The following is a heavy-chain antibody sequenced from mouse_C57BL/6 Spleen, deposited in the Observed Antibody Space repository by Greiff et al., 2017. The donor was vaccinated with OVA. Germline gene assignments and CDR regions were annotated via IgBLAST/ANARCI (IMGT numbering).Heavy chain of an antibody. J-gene: IGHJ4*01. CDR2: ISSGSSTI. V-gene: IGHV5-17*01. CDR1: GFTFSDYG. Sequence: EVKLMESGGGLVKPGGSLKLSCAASGFTFSDYGMHWVRQAPEKGLEWVAYISSGSSTIYYADTVKGRFTISRDNAKNTLFLQMTSLRSEDTAMYYCARRVGLPVDAMDYWGQGTSVTVSS. CDR3: ARRVGLPVDAMDY. D-gene: IGHD2-10*01.